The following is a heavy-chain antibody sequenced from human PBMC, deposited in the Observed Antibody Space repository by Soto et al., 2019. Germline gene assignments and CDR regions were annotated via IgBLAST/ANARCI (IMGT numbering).Heavy chain of an antibody. J-gene: IGHJ4*02. CDR1: GFTFSPYT. D-gene: IGHD2-21*02. V-gene: IGHV3-30-3*01. CDR2: ISNDGDDK. CDR3: ARGGGFCGADCYKGGIDY. Sequence: QVQLVESGGGVVQPGRSLRLSCAASGFTFSPYTMHWVRQTPGKGLEWVAVISNDGDDKDYADSEKGRFTVSRDNCKSTLYLQMSSLRAEDTALYYCARGGGFCGADCYKGGIDYWGQGTLVTVSP.